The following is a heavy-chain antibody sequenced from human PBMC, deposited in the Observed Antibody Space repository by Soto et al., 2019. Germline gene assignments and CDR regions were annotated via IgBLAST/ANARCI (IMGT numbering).Heavy chain of an antibody. J-gene: IGHJ5*02. CDR2: INHSGST. CDR1: GGAFSGYY. V-gene: IGHV4-34*01. Sequence: PSETLSLTCAVYGGAFSGYYWSWIRQPPGKGLEWIGEINHSGSTNYNPSLKSRVTISVDTYKNQFSLKLSSVTAADTAVYYCARSGYSYGDNWFDPWGQGTLVTVSS. D-gene: IGHD5-18*01. CDR3: ARSGYSYGDNWFDP.